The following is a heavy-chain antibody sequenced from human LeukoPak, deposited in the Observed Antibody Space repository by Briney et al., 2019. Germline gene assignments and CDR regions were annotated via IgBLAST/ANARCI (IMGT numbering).Heavy chain of an antibody. J-gene: IGHJ4*02. D-gene: IGHD3-22*01. V-gene: IGHV3-30*02. CDR1: GFTFSSYG. CDR3: AKGYYYDSSGYSFFDY. Sequence: GGSLRLSCAASGFTFSSYGMHWVRQAPGKGLEWVAFIRYDGSNKYYADSVKGRFTISRDNSKNTLYLQMNSLRAEDTAVYYCAKGYYYDSSGYSFFDYWGQGTLVTVSS. CDR2: IRYDGSNK.